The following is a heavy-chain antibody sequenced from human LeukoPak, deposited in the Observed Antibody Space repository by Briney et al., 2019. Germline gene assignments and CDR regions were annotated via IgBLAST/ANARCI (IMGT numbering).Heavy chain of an antibody. J-gene: IGHJ5*02. Sequence: SETLSLTCAVYGGSFSGYYWSWIRQPPGKGLEWIGETNHSGSTNYNPSLKSRVTISVDTSKNQFSLKLSSVTAADTAVYYCARGVVVVTATTYNWFDPWGQGTLVTVSS. CDR2: TNHSGST. CDR3: ARGVVVVTATTYNWFDP. CDR1: GGSFSGYY. D-gene: IGHD2-21*02. V-gene: IGHV4-34*01.